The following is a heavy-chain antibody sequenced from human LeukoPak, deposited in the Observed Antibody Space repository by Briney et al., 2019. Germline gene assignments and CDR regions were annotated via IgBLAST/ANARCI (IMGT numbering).Heavy chain of an antibody. D-gene: IGHD1-26*01. V-gene: IGHV3-13*01. CDR1: GFTFSSYD. CDR2: IGTAGDT. CDR3: ARGGAGTLSYYYYGMDV. Sequence: GGSLRLSCAACGFTFSSYDMHLVRQATGKGLEWVSAIGTAGDTYYPGSVKGRFTISRENAKNSLYLQMNSLRAGDTAVYYCARGGAGTLSYYYYGMDVWGQGTTVTVSS. J-gene: IGHJ6*02.